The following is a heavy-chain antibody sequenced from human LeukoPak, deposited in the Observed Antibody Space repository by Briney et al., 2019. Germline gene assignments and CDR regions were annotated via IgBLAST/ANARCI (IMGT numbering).Heavy chain of an antibody. CDR3: ARRKSGSYPYMDV. D-gene: IGHD1-26*01. CDR2: ISSSGSTI. V-gene: IGHV3-11*01. CDR1: GFTYSDYY. Sequence: GGSLRLSCAASGFTYSDYYMSWIRQAPGKGLEWVSYISSSGSTIYYADSVKGRFTISRDNAKNSLYLQMNSLRAEDTAVYYCARRKSGSYPYMDVWGQGTTVTVSS. J-gene: IGHJ6*02.